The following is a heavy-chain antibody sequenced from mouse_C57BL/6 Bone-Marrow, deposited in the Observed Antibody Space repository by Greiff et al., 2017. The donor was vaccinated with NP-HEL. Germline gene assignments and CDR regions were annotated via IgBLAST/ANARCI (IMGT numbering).Heavy chain of an antibody. J-gene: IGHJ3*01. CDR3: ATLMVTTTWFAY. Sequence: VQLQQSGAELARPGASVKLSCKASGYTFTSYGISWVKQRTGQGLEWIGEIYPRSGNTYYNEKFKGKATLTADKSSSTAYMELRSLTSEDSAVYFCATLMVTTTWFAYWGQGTLVTVSA. CDR2: IYPRSGNT. V-gene: IGHV1-81*01. CDR1: GYTFTSYG. D-gene: IGHD2-2*01.